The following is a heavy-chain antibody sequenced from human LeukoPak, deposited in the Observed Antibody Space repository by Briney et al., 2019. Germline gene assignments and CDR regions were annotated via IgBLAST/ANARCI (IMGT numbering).Heavy chain of an antibody. V-gene: IGHV4-38-2*01. Sequence: SETLSLTCAVSGYSISSGYYWGWIRQPPGKGLEWIVSIYHSGSTYYNPSLKSRVTISVDTSKNQFSLKLSSVTAADTAVYYCARLDYYYYMDVWGKGTTVTVSS. CDR2: IYHSGST. CDR1: GYSISSGYY. CDR3: ARLDYYYYMDV. J-gene: IGHJ6*03.